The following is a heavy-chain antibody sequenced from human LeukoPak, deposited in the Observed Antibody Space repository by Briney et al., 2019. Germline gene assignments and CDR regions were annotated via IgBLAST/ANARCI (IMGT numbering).Heavy chain of an antibody. V-gene: IGHV3-7*05. CDR2: INQDGHEK. CDR3: VRDMDV. J-gene: IGHJ6*02. CDR1: GFTYRSYW. Sequence: PGATLIISCVTSGFTYRSYWMTWVRQARGKGLEWVANINQDGHEKNYVDSVKGRFTISRDNPKNSLYLQMNSLRAEDTAVYFCVRDMDVWAQGTTVTVSS.